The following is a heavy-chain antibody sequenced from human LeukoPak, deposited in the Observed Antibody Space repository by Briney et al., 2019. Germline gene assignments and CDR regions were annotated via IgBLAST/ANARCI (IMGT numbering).Heavy chain of an antibody. J-gene: IGHJ6*02. D-gene: IGHD3-10*01. CDR3: VGSYYYYYGMDV. CDR2: IYYSGST. V-gene: IGHV4-59*05. CDR1: GGSISSYY. Sequence: SETLSLTCTVSGGSISSYYWSWIRQPPGKGLEWIGSIYYSGSTYYNPSLKSRVTISVDTSKNQFSLKLSSVTAADTAVYYCVGSYYYYYGMDVWGQGTTVTVSS.